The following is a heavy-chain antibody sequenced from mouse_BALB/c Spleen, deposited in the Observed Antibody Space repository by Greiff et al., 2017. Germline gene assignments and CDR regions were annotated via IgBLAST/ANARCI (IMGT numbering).Heavy chain of an antibody. CDR3: AGGYYAMDY. CDR2: ISSGSSTI. Sequence: EVKLMESGGGLVQPGGSRKLSCAASGFTFSSFGMHWVRQAPEKGLEWVAYISSGSSTIYYADTVKGRFTISRDNPKNTLFLQMTSLRSEDTAMYYCAGGYYAMDYWGQGTSVTVSS. J-gene: IGHJ4*01. CDR1: GFTFSSFG. V-gene: IGHV5-17*02.